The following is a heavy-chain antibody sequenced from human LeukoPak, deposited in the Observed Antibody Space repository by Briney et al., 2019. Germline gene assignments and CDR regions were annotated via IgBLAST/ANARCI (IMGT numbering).Heavy chain of an antibody. V-gene: IGHV3-21*01. J-gene: IGHJ5*02. CDR2: IFPSGGEI. Sequence: GGSLRLSSAGSGFTFSTFAMIWVRQPPGKGLEWVSSIFPSGGEIHYADSVRGRFTISRDNAKNSLYLQMNSLRAEDTAVYSCARISHWNALAWGQGTLVTVSS. CDR3: ARISHWNALA. CDR1: GFTFSTFA. D-gene: IGHD1-1*01.